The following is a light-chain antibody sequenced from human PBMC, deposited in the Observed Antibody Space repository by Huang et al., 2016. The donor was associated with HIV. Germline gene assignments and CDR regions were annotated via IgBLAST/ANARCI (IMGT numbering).Light chain of an antibody. J-gene: IGKJ4*01. CDR3: QQYNDWPFT. CDR2: GAS. V-gene: IGKV3-15*01. Sequence: EIVMTQSPAILSLSPGERATLSCRASQSVNSNLAWYQQKPGQAPRLLIYGASTRATGIPARFSGSGSGTEFTLTISSLQSEDFAVYYCQQYNDWPFTFGGGTKVEIK. CDR1: QSVNSN.